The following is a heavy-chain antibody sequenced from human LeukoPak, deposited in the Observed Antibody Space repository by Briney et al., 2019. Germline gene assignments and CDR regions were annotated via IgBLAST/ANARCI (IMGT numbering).Heavy chain of an antibody. CDR3: ARDLRRLTYFDF. Sequence: GGSLRLSCAASGFTFSSYRMSWVRQAPGKGLEWVANIKQDGSEKYYVDSVKGRFTISRDNAKNSLYLQMNSLRAEDTAVYYCARDLRRLTYFDFWGQGTLVTVS. J-gene: IGHJ4*02. V-gene: IGHV3-7*03. CDR1: GFTFSSYR. CDR2: IKQDGSEK. D-gene: IGHD6-25*01.